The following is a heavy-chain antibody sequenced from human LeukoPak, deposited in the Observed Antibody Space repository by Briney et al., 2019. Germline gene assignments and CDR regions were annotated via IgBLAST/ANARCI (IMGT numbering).Heavy chain of an antibody. CDR1: GFTFSSYS. D-gene: IGHD6-19*01. J-gene: IGHJ4*02. V-gene: IGHV3-21*01. CDR2: ISSSSSYM. CDR3: ASRSGWYGVSEDY. Sequence: GGSLRLSCAASGFTFSSYSMNWVRQAPGKGLEWVSSISSSSSYMYYADSVKGRFTISRDNAKNSLYLQMNSLRAEDTAVYYCASRSGWYGVSEDYWGQGTLVTVSS.